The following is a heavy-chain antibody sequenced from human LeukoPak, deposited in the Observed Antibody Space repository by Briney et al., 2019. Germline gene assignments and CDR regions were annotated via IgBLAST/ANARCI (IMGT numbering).Heavy chain of an antibody. CDR2: IYYSGST. CDR3: ARVRSAYCGGDCHPIDY. CDR1: GGSISSGDYY. J-gene: IGHJ4*02. D-gene: IGHD2-21*02. V-gene: IGHV4-30-4*01. Sequence: SQTLSLTCTVSGGSISSGDYYWSWIRQRPGKGLEWIGYIYYSGSTYYNPSLKSRVTISVDTSKNQFSLKLSSVTAADTGVYYCARVRSAYCGGDCHPIDYWGQGTLVTVSS.